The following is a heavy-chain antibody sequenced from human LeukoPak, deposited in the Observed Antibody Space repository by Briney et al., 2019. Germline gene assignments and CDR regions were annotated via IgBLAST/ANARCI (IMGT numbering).Heavy chain of an antibody. J-gene: IGHJ4*02. CDR3: ARWEDYGTQGDY. CDR1: GYTFTGYY. D-gene: IGHD4-17*01. CDR2: ISAYNGNT. V-gene: IGHV1-18*04. Sequence: ASVKVSCKASGYTFTGYYMHWVRQAPGQGLEWMGWISAYNGNTNYAQKLQGRVTMTTDTSTSTAYMELRSLRSDDTAVYYCARWEDYGTQGDYWGQGTLVTVSS.